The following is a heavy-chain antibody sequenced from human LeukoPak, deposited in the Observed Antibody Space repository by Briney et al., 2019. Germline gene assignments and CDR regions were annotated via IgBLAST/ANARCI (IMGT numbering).Heavy chain of an antibody. D-gene: IGHD2-21*02. CDR1: GYTFTSYY. CDR2: INPSGGST. CDR3: ARDRGSKRVAYCGGDCYIGYFDL. V-gene: IGHV1-46*01. Sequence: ASVKVSCKASGYTFTSYYMHWVRQAPGQGLEWMGIINPSGGSTSYAQKFQGRVTMTRHTSTSTVYMELSSLRSEDTAVYYCARDRGSKRVAYCGGDCYIGYFDLWGRGTLVTVSS. J-gene: IGHJ2*01.